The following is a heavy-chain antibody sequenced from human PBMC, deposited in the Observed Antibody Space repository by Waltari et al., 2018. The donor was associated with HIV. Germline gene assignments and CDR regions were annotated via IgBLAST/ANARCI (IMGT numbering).Heavy chain of an antibody. D-gene: IGHD2-15*01. CDR2: SSHSGST. V-gene: IGHV4-34*01. CDR1: GWSFTGYY. CDR3: ARCKKVAIVAAGNYNWFDP. J-gene: IGHJ5*02. Sequence: QVQLQQWGAGLLKPSETLSLTCAVYGWSFTGYYWTWVRQPPGKGLEWIGESSHSGSTNYNPSLKSRVTISLDASRNQFSLKLTSVTAADTAVFYCARCKKVAIVAAGNYNWFDPWGQGTLVTVSS.